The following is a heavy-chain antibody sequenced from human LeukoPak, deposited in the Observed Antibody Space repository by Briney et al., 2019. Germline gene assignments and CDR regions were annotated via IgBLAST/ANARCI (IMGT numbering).Heavy chain of an antibody. CDR2: IVVGSGNT. Sequence: GTSVKVSCKASGFTFTSSAVQWVRQARGQRLEWIGWIVVGSGNTNYAQKFQERVTITRDMSTSTAYMELSSLRSEDTAVYYCAADLNDFWSGYPLDYWGQGTLVTVSS. V-gene: IGHV1-58*01. D-gene: IGHD3-3*01. J-gene: IGHJ4*02. CDR1: GFTFTSSA. CDR3: AADLNDFWSGYPLDY.